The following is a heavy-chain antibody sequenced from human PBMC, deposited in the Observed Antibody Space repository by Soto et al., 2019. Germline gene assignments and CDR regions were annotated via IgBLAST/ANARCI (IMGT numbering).Heavy chain of an antibody. J-gene: IGHJ4*02. CDR1: GGSFSSYA. Sequence: QVQLVQSGAEVKKPGSSVKVSCKASGGSFSSYAISWVRQAPGQGLEWMGGIIPIFGTANYAQKFQGRVTITADESTSTAYMELSSLRSEDTAVYYCAREYYDFWSGYYGAGYWGQGTLVTVSS. V-gene: IGHV1-69*01. CDR2: IIPIFGTA. D-gene: IGHD3-3*01. CDR3: AREYYDFWSGYYGAGY.